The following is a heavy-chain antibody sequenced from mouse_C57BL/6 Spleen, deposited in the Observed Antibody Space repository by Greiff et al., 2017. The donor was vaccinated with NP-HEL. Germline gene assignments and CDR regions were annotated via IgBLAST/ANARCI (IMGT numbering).Heavy chain of an antibody. Sequence: VQLQQPGAELVKPGASVKMSCKASGYTFTSYWITWVKPRPGQGLEWIGDIYPGSGSTNYNEKFKSKATLTVDTSSSTAYMQLSSLTSEDSAVYYCAGYYYGSRGYFDYWGQGTTLTVSS. D-gene: IGHD1-1*01. CDR3: AGYYYGSRGYFDY. CDR2: IYPGSGST. CDR1: GYTFTSYW. V-gene: IGHV1-55*01. J-gene: IGHJ2*01.